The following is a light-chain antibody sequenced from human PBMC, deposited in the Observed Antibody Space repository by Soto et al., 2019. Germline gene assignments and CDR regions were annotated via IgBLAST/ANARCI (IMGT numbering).Light chain of an antibody. J-gene: IGKJ5*01. Sequence: PLTHSPSSLSASLGDIVTLACRASQGIRNDLNWYQQKAGKAPKLLIYAASRLQSGVPSRFSGSGSGTSFTLTISSLQPEDFATYYCQQLLSYPITFGQGTRLEIK. CDR3: QQLLSYPIT. CDR2: AAS. CDR1: QGIRND. V-gene: IGKV1-17*01.